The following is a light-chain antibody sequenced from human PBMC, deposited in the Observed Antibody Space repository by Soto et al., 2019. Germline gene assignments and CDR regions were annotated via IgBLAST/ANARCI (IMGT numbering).Light chain of an antibody. J-gene: IGKJ4*01. CDR2: DAS. CDR3: QQRSDWPST. V-gene: IGKV3-11*01. Sequence: EIVLTQSPATLSLSPGERATLSCRASQSVSRYLAWYQQKPGQAPGLLIYDASNRATGIPARFSGSGSGTDFTLSISSLEPDDFAVYYCQQRSDWPSTFGGGTKVQIK. CDR1: QSVSRY.